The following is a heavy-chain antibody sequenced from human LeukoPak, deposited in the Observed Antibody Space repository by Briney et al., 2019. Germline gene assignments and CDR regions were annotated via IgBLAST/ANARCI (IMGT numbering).Heavy chain of an antibody. Sequence: GGSLTLSCAAFGFTFSSYAMSWVRQAPGKGLERVSGITTSGVNTYYADSVKGRFTISRDNSKSTLFLQMSDLRVEDTAIYYCAKSQYTGNYHFDNWGQGTLVTVSS. V-gene: IGHV3-23*01. J-gene: IGHJ4*02. CDR3: AKSQYTGNYHFDN. CDR2: ITTSGVNT. CDR1: GFTFSSYA. D-gene: IGHD1-1*01.